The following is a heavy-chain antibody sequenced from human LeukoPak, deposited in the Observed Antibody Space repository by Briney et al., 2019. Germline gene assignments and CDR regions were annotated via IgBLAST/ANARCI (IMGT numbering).Heavy chain of an antibody. V-gene: IGHV3-23*01. D-gene: IGHD5-18*01. J-gene: IGHJ4*02. Sequence: GGSLRLSCAASGFTFSSYSMNWVRQAPGKGLEWVSAISGSGGSTYYADSVKGRFTISRDNSKNTLYLQMNSLRAEDTAVYYCARSGYSYGYGDYWGQGTLVTVSS. CDR2: ISGSGGST. CDR3: ARSGYSYGYGDY. CDR1: GFTFSSYS.